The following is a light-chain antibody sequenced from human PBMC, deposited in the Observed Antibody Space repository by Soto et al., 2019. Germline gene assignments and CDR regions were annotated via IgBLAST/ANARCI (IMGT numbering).Light chain of an antibody. V-gene: IGKV1-5*03. CDR1: QSISTW. Sequence: DIQMTQSPSTLSASVGERVTITCRASQSISTWLAWYQQKPGTVPKLLIYMASSLESRVPSRFSGSGSGTEFTLTISSLQPDDFATYYCQQYYTYWHMFGQGTKVDIK. J-gene: IGKJ1*01. CDR2: MAS. CDR3: QQYYTYWHM.